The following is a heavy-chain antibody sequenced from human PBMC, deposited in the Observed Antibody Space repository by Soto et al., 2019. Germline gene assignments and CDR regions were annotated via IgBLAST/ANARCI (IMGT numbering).Heavy chain of an antibody. J-gene: IGHJ4*02. CDR3: ARDNYGVLDY. D-gene: IGHD4-17*01. CDR1: GDSISISTYH. CDR2: IYYSGST. V-gene: IGHV4-39*07. Sequence: SESLSLTCTVSGDSISISTYHWGWIRQPPGKGLEWIGSIYYSGSTYYNPSLKSRVTMSVDTSKNQFSLKLSSVTAAATAVYYCARDNYGVLDYWGQGTLVTVSS.